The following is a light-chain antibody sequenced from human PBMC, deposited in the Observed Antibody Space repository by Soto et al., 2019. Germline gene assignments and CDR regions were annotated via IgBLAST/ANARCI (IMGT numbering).Light chain of an antibody. CDR1: QSVSNNY. CDR3: QQGFT. J-gene: IGKJ3*01. V-gene: IGKV3-20*01. CDR2: GAS. Sequence: EIVLTQSPGPLSLSPVERGTLSSRASQSVSNNYLAWYQQKPGQAPRLLIYGASNRATGIPDRFSGSGSGTDFTLIISSLQPEDFATYYCQQGFTFGPGTKVDIK.